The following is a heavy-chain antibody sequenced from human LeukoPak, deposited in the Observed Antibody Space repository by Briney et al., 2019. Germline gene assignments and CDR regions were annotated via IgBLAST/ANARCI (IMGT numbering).Heavy chain of an antibody. V-gene: IGHV4-34*01. CDR1: GGSFSGYY. D-gene: IGHD2-15*01. CDR2: INHSGST. CDR3: ARAEVVVAASFDY. J-gene: IGHJ4*02. Sequence: SETLSLTCAAYGGSFSGYYWSWIRQPPGKGLEWIGEINHSGSTSYNPSLKSRVTISVDTSKNQFSLKLSSVTAADTAVYYCARAEVVVAASFDYWGQGTLVTVSS.